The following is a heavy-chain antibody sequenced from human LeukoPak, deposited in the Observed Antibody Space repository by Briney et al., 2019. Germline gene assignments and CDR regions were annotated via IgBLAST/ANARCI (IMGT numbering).Heavy chain of an antibody. CDR3: AKDHYDILTGYYSEGDY. CDR1: GFTFSSYG. Sequence: PGRSLRLSCAASGFTFSSYGMHWVRQAPGKGLEWVAFIRYDGSNKYYADSVKGRFTISRDNSKNTLYLQMNSLRAEDTAVYYCAKDHYDILTGYYSEGDYWGQGTLVTVSS. CDR2: IRYDGSNK. J-gene: IGHJ4*02. V-gene: IGHV3-30*02. D-gene: IGHD3-9*01.